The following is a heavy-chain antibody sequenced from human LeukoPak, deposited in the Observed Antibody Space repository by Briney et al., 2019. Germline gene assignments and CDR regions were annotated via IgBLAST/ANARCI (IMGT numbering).Heavy chain of an antibody. D-gene: IGHD6-13*01. J-gene: IGHJ4*02. CDR2: IYYSGST. V-gene: IGHV4-59*12. CDR1: GGSISNYY. Sequence: SETLSLTCTVSGGSISNYYWSWIRQPPGKGLEWIGYIYYSGSTNYNPSLKSRVTISVDTSKNQFSLKLSSVTAADTAVYYCARALRDSSSWKYWGQGTLVTVSS. CDR3: ARALRDSSSWKY.